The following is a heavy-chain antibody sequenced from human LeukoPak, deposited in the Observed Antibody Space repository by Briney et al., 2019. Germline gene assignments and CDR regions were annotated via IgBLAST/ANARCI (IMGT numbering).Heavy chain of an antibody. V-gene: IGHV3-53*01. CDR3: ARGIDY. Sequence: PGGSLRLSCAASGFTFSSYAMSWVRQAPGKGLEWVSVIYTGGGRYYADSVRGRFTISRDTSKNMVFLQMNSLRVEDTAVYYRARGIDYWGRGTLVTVSS. J-gene: IGHJ4*02. CDR1: GFTFSSYA. CDR2: IYTGGGR.